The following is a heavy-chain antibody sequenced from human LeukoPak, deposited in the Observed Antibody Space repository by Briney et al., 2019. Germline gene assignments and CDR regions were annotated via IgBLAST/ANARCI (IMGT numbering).Heavy chain of an antibody. CDR1: GFTFSNAW. Sequence: GGSLRLSCAASGFTFSNAWMSWVRQAPGKGLEWVGRIKSKTDGGTTDYAAPVKGRFTISRDDSKNTLYLQMNSLKTEDTAVYYCTTDPNPYYYDSSGYPFDYWGQGTLVTVSS. J-gene: IGHJ4*02. CDR2: IKSKTDGGTT. D-gene: IGHD3-22*01. CDR3: TTDPNPYYYDSSGYPFDY. V-gene: IGHV3-15*01.